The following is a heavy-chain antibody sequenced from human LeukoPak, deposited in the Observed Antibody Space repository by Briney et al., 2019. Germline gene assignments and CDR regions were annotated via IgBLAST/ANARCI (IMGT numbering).Heavy chain of an antibody. CDR2: IYYSGTT. V-gene: IGHV4-59*08. J-gene: IGHJ3*01. D-gene: IGHD4-17*01. CDR1: GGSISSYY. Sequence: PSETLSLTCTVSGGSISSYYWSWIRQPPGKGLEWIGYIYYSGTTNYNPSLKSRVTISVDTSKNQFSLRLSSVTAADTAVYYCVRRFAVNPRYAFDVWGQGTMVTVSS. CDR3: VRRFAVNPRYAFDV.